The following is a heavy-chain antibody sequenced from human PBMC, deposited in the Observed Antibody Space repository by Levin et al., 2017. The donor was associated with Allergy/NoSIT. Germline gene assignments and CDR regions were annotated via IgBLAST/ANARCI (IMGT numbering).Heavy chain of an antibody. J-gene: IGHJ3*02. V-gene: IGHV2-70*01. CDR3: ARTSTGERAFDS. CDR2: IDWEDDK. D-gene: IGHD1-1*01. Sequence: SGPTLVKPTQTLTLTCTFSGFSLSTSGMCVTWIRQPPGKALEWLALIDWEDDKYFNPSLKTRLTISKDTSKNQVVLTLTNMDPVDTATYYCARTSTGERAFDSWGQGTMVTVSS. CDR1: GFSLSTSGMC.